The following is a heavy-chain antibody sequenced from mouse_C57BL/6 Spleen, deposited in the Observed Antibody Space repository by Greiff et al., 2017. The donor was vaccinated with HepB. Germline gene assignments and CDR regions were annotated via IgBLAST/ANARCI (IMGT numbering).Heavy chain of an antibody. J-gene: IGHJ3*01. V-gene: IGHV1-69*01. Sequence: QVQLQQPGAELVMPGASVKLSCKASGYTFTSYWMHWVKQRPGQGLEWIGEIEPSDSYTNYNKKFKGKATFTLDKSSSTAYMPLSSLTSEDSAVYYCARGQLGLAYWGQGTLVTVSA. CDR3: ARGQLGLAY. D-gene: IGHD4-1*02. CDR1: GYTFTSYW. CDR2: IEPSDSYT.